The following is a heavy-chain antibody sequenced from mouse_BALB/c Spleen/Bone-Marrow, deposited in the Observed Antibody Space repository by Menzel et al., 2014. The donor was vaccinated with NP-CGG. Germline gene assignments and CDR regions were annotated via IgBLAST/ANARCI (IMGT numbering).Heavy chain of an antibody. J-gene: IGHJ3*01. Sequence: VQLQQSGAELVKPGASVKLSCKASGYTFTSYWMHWVKQRPGQGLEWIGEINPSNGRTNYNEKFKSKATLTVDKSSSTAYMQLSSLSSEDSAVYYCARWGITLAYWGQGTLVTVSA. CDR3: ARWGITLAY. CDR2: INPSNGRT. CDR1: GYTFTSYW. D-gene: IGHD2-4*01. V-gene: IGHV1S81*02.